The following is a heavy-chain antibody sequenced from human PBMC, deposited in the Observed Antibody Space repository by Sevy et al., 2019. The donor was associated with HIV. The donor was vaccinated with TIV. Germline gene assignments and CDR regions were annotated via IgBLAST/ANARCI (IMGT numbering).Heavy chain of an antibody. Sequence: GGSLRLSCAASGFTFSSYVMHWVRQAPGKGLEWVAVILYDGSNKFYADSVKGRFTISRDNSKNTLYLQMNSLRAEDTAVYYCARDWTVPDYWGQGTLVTVSS. D-gene: IGHD4-17*01. CDR2: ILYDGSNK. CDR1: GFTFSSYV. CDR3: ARDWTVPDY. V-gene: IGHV3-30-3*01. J-gene: IGHJ4*02.